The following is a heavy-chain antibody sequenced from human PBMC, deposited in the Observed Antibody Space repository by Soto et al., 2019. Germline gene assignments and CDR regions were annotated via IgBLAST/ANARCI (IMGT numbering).Heavy chain of an antibody. Sequence: PSETLSLTCTFSCGSLTCNDFWGRIRPHAGKGLGLIVFGDQFGKNYYNPLLKSRVSISVDTSRNQFSLTLNSVTAADTAVYYCARALGSGYDGTWYHYYSMDVWGQGTTVTVSS. CDR1: CGSLTCNDF. CDR2: GDQFGKN. V-gene: IGHV4-31*03. CDR3: ARALGSGYDGTWYHYYSMDV. D-gene: IGHD6-25*01. J-gene: IGHJ6*02.